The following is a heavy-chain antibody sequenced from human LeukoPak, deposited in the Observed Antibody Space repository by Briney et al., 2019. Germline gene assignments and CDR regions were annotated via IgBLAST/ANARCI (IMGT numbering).Heavy chain of an antibody. J-gene: IGHJ4*02. Sequence: PGGSLRLSCVASGFTFSNYGMHWVRQAPGKGLEWVAVIWYDGSNKYYADSVKGRFTISRDNSKNTLYLQMNSLRAEDTAVYYCARGPHFIAARPFDYWGQGTLVTVSS. CDR2: IWYDGSNK. V-gene: IGHV3-33*08. D-gene: IGHD6-6*01. CDR1: GFTFSNYG. CDR3: ARGPHFIAARPFDY.